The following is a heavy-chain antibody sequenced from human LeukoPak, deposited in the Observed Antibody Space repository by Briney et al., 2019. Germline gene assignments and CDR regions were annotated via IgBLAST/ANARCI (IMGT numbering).Heavy chain of an antibody. Sequence: ASVKVCCKASGGTFSSYAISWVRQAPGQGLEWMGRIIPILGIANYAQKFQGRVTITADKSTSTAYMELSSLRSEDTAVYYCARRFDYGDYPGAFDIWGQGTMVTVSS. CDR1: GGTFSSYA. V-gene: IGHV1-69*04. CDR2: IIPILGIA. CDR3: ARRFDYGDYPGAFDI. D-gene: IGHD4-17*01. J-gene: IGHJ3*02.